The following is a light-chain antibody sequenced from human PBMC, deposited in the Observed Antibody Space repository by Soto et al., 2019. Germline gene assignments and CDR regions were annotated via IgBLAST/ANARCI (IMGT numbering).Light chain of an antibody. CDR1: QGISSY. Sequence: DIQLTQSPSFLSASVGDRVTITCRASQGISSYLAWYQQKPGKAPNLLIYAASTLQSGVPSRFSGSGSGTEFTLTISSLQPEDFATYYCQQLNTYPRALTFGGGTKVEIK. J-gene: IGKJ4*01. CDR2: AAS. V-gene: IGKV1-9*01. CDR3: QQLNTYPRALT.